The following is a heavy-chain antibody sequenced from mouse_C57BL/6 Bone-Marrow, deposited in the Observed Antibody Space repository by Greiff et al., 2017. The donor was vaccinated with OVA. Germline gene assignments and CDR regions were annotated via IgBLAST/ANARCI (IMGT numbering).Heavy chain of an antibody. D-gene: IGHD2-4*01. CDR2: IDPAGGYT. CDR3: EREGIYYDCSWLDY. V-gene: IGHV1-69*01. CDR1: GYTFTSYW. J-gene: IGHJ3*01. Sequence: QVQLQQPGAELVMPGASVKLSCKASGYTFTSYWMHWVKQRPGQGLEWIGEIDPAGGYTNYNHKFKGKSTLTVDKSSSTAYMQLSSRTTRDSADDNCEREGIYYDCSWLDYWGQGTLVTVSA.